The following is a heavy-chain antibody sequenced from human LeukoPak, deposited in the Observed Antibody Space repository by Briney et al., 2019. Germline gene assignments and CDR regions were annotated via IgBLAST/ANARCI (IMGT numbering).Heavy chain of an antibody. V-gene: IGHV1-2*02. CDR3: ARPTEPLDKGDAFDI. CDR1: GHTFTGHY. Sequence: GASVKVSCKASGHTFTGHYIHWVREAPGQGLEWMGWINPNSGVTNYAQKFQDRVTMTRDTSISTAYMNLGRLTSDDTAVYYCARPTEPLDKGDAFDIWGQGTMVTVSS. J-gene: IGHJ3*02. CDR2: INPNSGVT.